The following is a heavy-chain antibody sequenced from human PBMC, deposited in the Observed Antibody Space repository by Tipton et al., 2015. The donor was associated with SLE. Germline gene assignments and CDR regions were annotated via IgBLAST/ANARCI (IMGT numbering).Heavy chain of an antibody. CDR1: GGSISSYY. CDR2: IYYSGST. CDR3: ARDQGSGYYGIDY. V-gene: IGHV4-59*01. J-gene: IGHJ4*02. D-gene: IGHD3-22*01. Sequence: TLSLTCTVSGGSISSYYWSWIRQPPGKGLEWIGYIYYSGSTNYNPSLKSRVTISVDTSKNQFSLKLSSVTAADTAVYYCARDQGSGYYGIDYWGQGTLVTLSS.